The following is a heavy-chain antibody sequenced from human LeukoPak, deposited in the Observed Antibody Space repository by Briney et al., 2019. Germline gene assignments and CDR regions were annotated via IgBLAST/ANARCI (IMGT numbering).Heavy chain of an antibody. D-gene: IGHD2-15*01. CDR2: ISSSGSTI. CDR3: ARPILEPRPRISGAYYYYYYMDV. J-gene: IGHJ6*03. CDR1: GFTFSNYG. V-gene: IGHV3-11*01. Sequence: PGGSLRLSCAASGFTFSNYGMHWIRQAPGKGLEWVSYISSSGSTIYYADSVKGRFTISRDNAKNSLYLQMNSLRAEDTAVYYCARPILEPRPRISGAYYYYYYMDVWGKGTTVTISS.